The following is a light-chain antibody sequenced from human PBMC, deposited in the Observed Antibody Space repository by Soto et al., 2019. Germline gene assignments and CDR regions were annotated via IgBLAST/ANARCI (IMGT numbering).Light chain of an antibody. J-gene: IGKJ4*01. V-gene: IGKV3-20*01. CDR3: QQYGRSPPT. CDR1: QSVYKNF. Sequence: EIVLTQSPGTLSLSPGERATLSCRASQSVYKNFLAWYQQKPGQAPRLLINGASNRATGIPDRFSGSGSGTDFSLTIGRLEHEYFAFYCCQQYGRSPPTFGGGTKVAIK. CDR2: GAS.